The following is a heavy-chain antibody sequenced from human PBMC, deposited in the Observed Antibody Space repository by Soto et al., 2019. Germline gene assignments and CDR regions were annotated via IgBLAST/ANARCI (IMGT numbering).Heavy chain of an antibody. V-gene: IGHV3-30*18. CDR3: AKESGGERYAAYFDL. CDR1: GFTLSNIG. CDR2: ISAGGNTK. J-gene: IGHJ4*02. D-gene: IGHD2-21*01. Sequence: QVQLVEYGGGVVQPGTSLRLACAASGFTLSNIGMQWVRQAPGKGLEWVAVISAGGNTKYYADSVKGRFTISRDNSKNTLFLQMNSRRTEDTAVYYCAKESGGERYAAYFDLWGQGTLVTVSA.